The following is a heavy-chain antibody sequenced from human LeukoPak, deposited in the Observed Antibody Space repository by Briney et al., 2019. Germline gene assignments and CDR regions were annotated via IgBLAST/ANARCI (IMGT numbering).Heavy chain of an antibody. CDR2: IKQDGSEK. Sequence: PGGSLRLSCAASGFTFSSYWMSWVRQAPGKGLEWVANIKQDGSEKYYVDSVKGRFTISRDNAKNSPYLQMNSLRAEDTAVYYCARAYYYDSSGYSHYFDYWGQGTLVTVSS. V-gene: IGHV3-7*01. J-gene: IGHJ4*02. D-gene: IGHD3-22*01. CDR3: ARAYYYDSSGYSHYFDY. CDR1: GFTFSSYW.